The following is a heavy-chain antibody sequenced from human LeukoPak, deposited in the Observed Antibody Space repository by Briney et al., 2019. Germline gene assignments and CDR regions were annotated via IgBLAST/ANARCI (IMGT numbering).Heavy chain of an antibody. Sequence: PGGSLRLSCAASGFTFSSYAMSWVRQAPGKGLECISGFSGSGGSTYYADSVKGRFTISRDNSKNTLYLQMNSLRAEDTAVYYCAKGGVYSSSWPAEYFQHWGQGTLVTVSS. V-gene: IGHV3-23*01. CDR3: AKGGVYSSSWPAEYFQH. CDR1: GFTFSSYA. J-gene: IGHJ1*01. CDR2: FSGSGGST. D-gene: IGHD6-13*01.